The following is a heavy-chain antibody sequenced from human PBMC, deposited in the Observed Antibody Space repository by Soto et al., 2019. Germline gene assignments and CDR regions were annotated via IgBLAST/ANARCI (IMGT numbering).Heavy chain of an antibody. V-gene: IGHV3-21*01. J-gene: IGHJ2*01. D-gene: IGHD6-19*01. Sequence: EVQLVESGGGLVKPGGSLRLSCAASGFTFSSSSMNWVRHAPGKGLEWVSSISSSSSYIYYADSVKGRFTIARDNAKNALYLQMNSLRAEDTAVYYCARDPRYSSGWYWYFDLWGRGTLVTVSS. CDR1: GFTFSSSS. CDR3: ARDPRYSSGWYWYFDL. CDR2: ISSSSSYI.